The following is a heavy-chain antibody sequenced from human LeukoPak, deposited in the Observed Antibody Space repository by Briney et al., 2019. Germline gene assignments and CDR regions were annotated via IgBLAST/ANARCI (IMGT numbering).Heavy chain of an antibody. V-gene: IGHV2-5*02. Sequence: SGPTLVNPTQTLTLTCTFSGFSLSTSGVGVGWIRQPPGKALEWLALIYGDDDNRYSPSLQSRLTITQDTSKNHVVLTMPNMDPVDTATYYCAHSHGVQIDFDYWGQGTLVTVSS. D-gene: IGHD4-17*01. CDR1: GFSLSTSGVG. CDR3: AHSHGVQIDFDY. J-gene: IGHJ4*02. CDR2: IYGDDDN.